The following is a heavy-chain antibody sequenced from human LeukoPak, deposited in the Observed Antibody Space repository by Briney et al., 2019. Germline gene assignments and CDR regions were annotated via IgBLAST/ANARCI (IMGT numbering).Heavy chain of an antibody. J-gene: IGHJ5*02. CDR2: IYYSGST. CDR3: ARGSSFLLWFDP. D-gene: IGHD6-13*01. Sequence: SETLSLTCTVSGGSISSSSYYWGWIRQPPGKGLEWIGSIYYSGSTYYNPSLKSRVTISVDTSKNQFSPKLSSVTAADTAVYYCARGSSFLLWFDPWSQGTLVTVSS. CDR1: GGSISSSSYY. V-gene: IGHV4-39*01.